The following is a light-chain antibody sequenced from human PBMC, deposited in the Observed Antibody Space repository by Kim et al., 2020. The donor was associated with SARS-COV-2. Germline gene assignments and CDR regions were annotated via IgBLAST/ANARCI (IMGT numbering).Light chain of an antibody. Sequence: HSVTLSCTGTSSDVVGYNYVSWYQQHPGKAPKLMIYEVSKRPSGVPDRFSGSKSGNTASLTVSGLQAEDEADYYCSSYAGSNNLVFGGGTQLTVL. V-gene: IGLV2-8*01. CDR3: SSYAGSNNLV. CDR2: EVS. J-gene: IGLJ3*02. CDR1: SSDVVGYNY.